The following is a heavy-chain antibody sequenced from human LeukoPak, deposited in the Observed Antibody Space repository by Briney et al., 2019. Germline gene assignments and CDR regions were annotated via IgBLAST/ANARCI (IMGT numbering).Heavy chain of an antibody. CDR1: GYTFTSYA. J-gene: IGHJ4*02. CDR2: INAGNGNT. V-gene: IGHV1-3*01. CDR3: ARDRGDIVVVPAAMELDY. Sequence: ASVKVSCKASGYTFTSYAMHWVRQAPGQRLEWIGWINAGNGNTKYSQTFQGRVTITRDTSASTAYMELSSLRSEDTAVYYCARDRGDIVVVPAAMELDYWGRGTLVTVSS. D-gene: IGHD2-2*01.